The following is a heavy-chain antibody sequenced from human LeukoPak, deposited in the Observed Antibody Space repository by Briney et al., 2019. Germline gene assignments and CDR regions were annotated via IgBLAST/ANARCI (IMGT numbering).Heavy chain of an antibody. V-gene: IGHV1-46*01. CDR3: ARDLPPRGSLVVVTATYGMDV. CDR2: INPSGGST. CDR1: GYIFTRYY. Sequence: VASVKVSCKASGYIFTRYYMHWVRQAPRQGLEWMGIINPSGGSTSYAQKFQGRVTMTRDTSTSTVSMELSSLRSEDTAVYYCARDLPPRGSLVVVTATYGMDVWGQGTTVTVSS. D-gene: IGHD2-21*02. J-gene: IGHJ6*02.